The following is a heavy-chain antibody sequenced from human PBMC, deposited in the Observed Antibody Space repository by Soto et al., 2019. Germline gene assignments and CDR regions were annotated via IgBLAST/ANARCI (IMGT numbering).Heavy chain of an antibody. CDR3: ARDLSYLEWNYYGMDV. V-gene: IGHV3-23*01. CDR2: ISASAATT. J-gene: IGHJ6*02. Sequence: GSLRLSCAPSGFTFSNYAMSWVRQAPGKGLEWVSAISASAATTYYADSVKGRFTISRDNSKNTLYLEMNNLRAADTAVYYCARDLSYLEWNYYGMDVWGQGTTVTVS. D-gene: IGHD3-3*01. CDR1: GFTFSNYA.